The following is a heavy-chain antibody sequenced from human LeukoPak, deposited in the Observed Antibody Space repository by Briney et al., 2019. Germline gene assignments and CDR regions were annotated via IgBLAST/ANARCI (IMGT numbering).Heavy chain of an antibody. CDR2: IRYDGSNK. J-gene: IGHJ4*02. CDR1: GFTFSSYG. D-gene: IGHD3-10*01. Sequence: GGSLRLSCAASGFTFSSYGMHWVRQAPGKGLEWVAFIRYDGSNKYYADSVKGRFTISSDNSKNTLYLQMNSLRAEDTAVYYCAKDLSKGLLYRRGMYYFDYWGQGTLVTVSS. V-gene: IGHV3-30*02. CDR3: AKDLSKGLLYRRGMYYFDY.